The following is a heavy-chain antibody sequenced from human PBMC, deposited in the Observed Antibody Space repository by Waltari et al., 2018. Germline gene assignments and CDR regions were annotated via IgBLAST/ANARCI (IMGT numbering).Heavy chain of an antibody. D-gene: IGHD1-26*01. CDR2: IYYSGST. J-gene: IGHJ3*02. CDR3: AREGSSVGATYAFDI. V-gene: IGHV4-59*01. Sequence: QVQLQESGPGLVKPSETLYLTCTVSGGSISSYYWNWIRQPPGKGLEWIGYIYYSGSTNYNPSLKSRVTISVDTSKNQFSLKLSSVTAADTAVYYCAREGSSVGATYAFDIWGQGTMVTVSS. CDR1: GGSISSYY.